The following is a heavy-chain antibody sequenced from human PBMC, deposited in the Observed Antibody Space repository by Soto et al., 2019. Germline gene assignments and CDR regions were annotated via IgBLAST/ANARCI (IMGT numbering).Heavy chain of an antibody. CDR3: ARDGFIVATISRGFDP. Sequence: TLSLASTVSGRSISTGCYYWSWIRQHPGKGLEWIGYIYYSGSTYYNPSLKSRVTISVDTSKNQFSLKLSSVTAADTAVYYCARDGFIVATISRGFDPWGQGTLVTVSS. D-gene: IGHD5-12*01. J-gene: IGHJ5*02. CDR1: GRSISTGCYY. V-gene: IGHV4-31*03. CDR2: IYYSGST.